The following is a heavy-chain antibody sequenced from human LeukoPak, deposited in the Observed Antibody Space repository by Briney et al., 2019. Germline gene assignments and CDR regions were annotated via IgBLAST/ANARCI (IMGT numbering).Heavy chain of an antibody. D-gene: IGHD3-22*01. Sequence: ASVEVSCKASGYTFTSYGISWVRQAPGQGLEWMGWISAYNGNTNYAQKLQGRVTMTTDTSTSTAYMELRSLRSDDTAVYYCARERARGVPYYYDSSGYEDYWGQGTLVTVSS. CDR3: ARERARGVPYYYDSSGYEDY. CDR2: ISAYNGNT. CDR1: GYTFTSYG. V-gene: IGHV1-18*01. J-gene: IGHJ4*02.